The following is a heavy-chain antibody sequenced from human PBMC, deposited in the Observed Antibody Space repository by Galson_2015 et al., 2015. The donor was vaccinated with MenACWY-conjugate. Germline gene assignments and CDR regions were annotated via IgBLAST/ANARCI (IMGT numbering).Heavy chain of an antibody. CDR2: INPSGGST. J-gene: IGHJ6*02. V-gene: IGHV1-46*01. CDR1: GYTFTSYY. Sequence: SVKVSCKASGYTFTSYYMHWVRQAPGQGLEWMGIINPSGGSTSYAQKFQGRVTMTRDTSTSTVYMELSSLRSEDTAVYYCAREPPIYCSGGSCYSGYYYYGMDVWGQGTTVTVSS. D-gene: IGHD2-15*01. CDR3: AREPPIYCSGGSCYSGYYYYGMDV.